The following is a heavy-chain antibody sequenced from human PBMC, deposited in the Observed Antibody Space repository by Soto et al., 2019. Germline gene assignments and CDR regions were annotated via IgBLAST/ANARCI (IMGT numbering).Heavy chain of an antibody. CDR3: ARVYDSSGYYPTPPTNWFDP. Sequence: PSETLSLTCTVSGGSISSYYWSWIRQPPGKGLEWNGYIYYSGSTNYNPSLKSRVTISVDTSKNQFSLKLSSVTAADTAVYYCARVYDSSGYYPTPPTNWFDPWGQGTLVTVSS. V-gene: IGHV4-59*01. D-gene: IGHD3-22*01. J-gene: IGHJ5*02. CDR1: GGSISSYY. CDR2: IYYSGST.